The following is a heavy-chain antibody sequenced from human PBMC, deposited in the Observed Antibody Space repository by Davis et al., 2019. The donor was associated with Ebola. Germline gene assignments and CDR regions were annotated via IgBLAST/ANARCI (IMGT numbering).Heavy chain of an antibody. V-gene: IGHV1-18*04. D-gene: IGHD6-13*01. J-gene: IGHJ4*02. CDR2: INPHNGNT. Sequence: AASVKVSCKASGYTFTSYGITWVRQAPGQGLEWMGWINPHNGNTNYAQNVQGRVIMTSDTTTTTAYMEVGSLRSDDTAVYYCARLCSSSCPNDYWSQGTLVTVSS. CDR1: GYTFTSYG. CDR3: ARLCSSSCPNDY.